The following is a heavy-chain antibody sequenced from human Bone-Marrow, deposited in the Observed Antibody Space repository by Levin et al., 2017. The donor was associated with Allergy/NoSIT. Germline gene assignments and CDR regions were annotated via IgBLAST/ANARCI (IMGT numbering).Heavy chain of an antibody. CDR3: AKDNVRGSSTTLFDY. CDR1: GFIVSSYA. V-gene: IGHV3-23*01. D-gene: IGHD6-6*01. CDR2: ISGSGGST. J-gene: IGHJ4*02. Sequence: GESLKISCAASGFIVSSYAMSWVRQAPGKGLEWVSGISGSGGSTYYTDSVKGRFTISRDNSKNTLYLQMNSLRGEDTAVYYCAKDNVRGSSTTLFDYWGQGTLVAVSS.